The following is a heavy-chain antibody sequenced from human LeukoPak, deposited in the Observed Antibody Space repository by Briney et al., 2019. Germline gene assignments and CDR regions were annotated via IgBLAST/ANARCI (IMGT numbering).Heavy chain of an antibody. V-gene: IGHV3-49*04. CDR3: TRDGGYFDWLLPDY. Sequence: GGSLRLSCTASGFTFGDYAMSWVRQAPGKGLEWVGFIRSKAYGGTTEYAASVKGRFTISRDDSKSIAYLQMNSLKTEDTAVYYCTRDGGYFDWLLPDYWGQGTLVTVSS. CDR1: GFTFGDYA. CDR2: IRSKAYGGTT. J-gene: IGHJ4*02. D-gene: IGHD3-9*01.